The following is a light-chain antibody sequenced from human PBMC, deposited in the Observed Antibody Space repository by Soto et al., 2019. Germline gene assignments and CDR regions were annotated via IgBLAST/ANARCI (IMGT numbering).Light chain of an antibody. CDR2: GAS. CDR1: QTVSSN. CDR3: QQHDQWPAT. J-gene: IGKJ1*01. V-gene: IGKV3-15*01. Sequence: DIVMTQSPATVSVSPGETSTLSCRASQTVSSNLAWYHQKPGQAPRLLIYGASTRATGIPARFSGSGSGTEFTLTISSLQSEDFAVYFCQQHDQWPATFGQGTKVDIK.